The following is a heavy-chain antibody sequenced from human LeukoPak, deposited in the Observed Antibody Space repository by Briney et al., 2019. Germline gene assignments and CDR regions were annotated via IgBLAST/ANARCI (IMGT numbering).Heavy chain of an antibody. V-gene: IGHV4-34*01. CDR1: GGSFSGYY. CDR3: ARDGGYSYGSNEVNYYYYGMDV. Sequence: ESSETLSLTCAVYGGSFSGYYWSWIRQPPGKGLEWIGEINHSGSTNYNPSLKSRVTISVDTSKNQFSLKLSSVTAADTAVYYCARDGGYSYGSNEVNYYYYGMDVWGQGTTVTVSS. CDR2: INHSGST. J-gene: IGHJ6*02. D-gene: IGHD5-18*01.